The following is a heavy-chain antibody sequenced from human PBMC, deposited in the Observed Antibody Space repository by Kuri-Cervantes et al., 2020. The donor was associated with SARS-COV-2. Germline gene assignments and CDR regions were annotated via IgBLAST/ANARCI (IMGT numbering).Heavy chain of an antibody. CDR3: ARGENYCGGDCYFDY. D-gene: IGHD2-21*02. Sequence: GGSLRLSCAASGFTFSGSAMHWVRQASGKGLEWVGRIRSKANSYATAYAASVKGRFTISRDDSKNTAYLQMNSLRAEDTAVYYCARGENYCGGDCYFDYWGQGTLVTVSS. J-gene: IGHJ4*02. CDR2: IRSKANSYAT. CDR1: GFTFSGSA. V-gene: IGHV3-73*01.